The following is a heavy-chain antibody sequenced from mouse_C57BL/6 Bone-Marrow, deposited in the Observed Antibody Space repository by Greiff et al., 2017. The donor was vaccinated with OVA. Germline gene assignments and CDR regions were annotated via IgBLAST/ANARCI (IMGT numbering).Heavy chain of an antibody. D-gene: IGHD3-2*02. J-gene: IGHJ2*01. CDR1: GYTFTSYW. V-gene: IGHV1-69*01. CDR2: IDPSDSYT. Sequence: QVQLQQPGAELVMPGASVKLSCKASGYTFTSYWMHWVKPRPGQGLEWIGEIDPSDSYTNYNQKFKGKSTLTVDKSSSTAYMQLSSLTSEDSAVYYCARWGNSGYYYFDYWGQGTTLTVSS. CDR3: ARWGNSGYYYFDY.